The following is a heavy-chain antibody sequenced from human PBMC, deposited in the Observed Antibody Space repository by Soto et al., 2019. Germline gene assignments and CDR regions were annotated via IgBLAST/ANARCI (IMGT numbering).Heavy chain of an antibody. CDR3: ARYFLRGRYFDS. CDR1: GGSFSSSYY. V-gene: IGHV4-39*01. CDR2: IYYSGHT. J-gene: IGHJ4*02. Sequence: QLQLQESGPGLVKPSETLSLTCAVSGGSFSSSYYWGWLRQPPGKGLEWLGNIYYSGHTYYNPSLRCRFAMSVSTSKNQFPLTLTSATDADTAVYYCARYFLRGRYFDSWGQGTLVTVSS. D-gene: IGHD3-10*01.